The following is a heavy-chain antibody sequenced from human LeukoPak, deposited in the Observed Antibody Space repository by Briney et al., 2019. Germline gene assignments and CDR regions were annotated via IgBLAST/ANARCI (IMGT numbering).Heavy chain of an antibody. D-gene: IGHD1-1*01. Sequence: SCKASGYTFTSYAMHWVRQAPGKGLEWVAVISYDGSNKYYADSVKGRFTISRDNSKNTLYLQMNSLRAEDTAVYYCAKDAAGTPDYWGQGTLVTVSS. CDR2: ISYDGSNK. J-gene: IGHJ4*02. CDR1: GYTFTSYA. V-gene: IGHV3-30*04. CDR3: AKDAAGTPDY.